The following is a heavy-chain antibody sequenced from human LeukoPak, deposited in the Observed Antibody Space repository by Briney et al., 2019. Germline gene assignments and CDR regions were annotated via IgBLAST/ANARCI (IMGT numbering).Heavy chain of an antibody. Sequence: ASVKVSCKASGYTFTGYYMHWVRQAPGQGLEWMGWTNPNSGGTNYAQKFQGRATMTRDTSISTAYMELSRLRSDDTAVYYCARDFRAAMVSDWFDPWGQGTLVTVSS. J-gene: IGHJ5*02. D-gene: IGHD5-18*01. CDR2: TNPNSGGT. V-gene: IGHV1-2*02. CDR3: ARDFRAAMVSDWFDP. CDR1: GYTFTGYY.